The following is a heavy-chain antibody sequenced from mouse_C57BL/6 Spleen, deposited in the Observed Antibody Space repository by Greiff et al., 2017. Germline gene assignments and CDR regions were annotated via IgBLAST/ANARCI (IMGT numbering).Heavy chain of an antibody. D-gene: IGHD1-3*01. V-gene: IGHV3-6*01. J-gene: IGHJ3*01. Sequence: ESGPGLVKPSQSLSLTCSVTGYSITSGYYWNWLRQSPGNKLELMGYINYDGSNNYNPSPKNRIFITRDTSKNQFFQKLNSVTTEDTATYYCAREGGSSATWFAYWGQGTLVTVSA. CDR1: GYSITSGYY. CDR3: AREGGSSATWFAY. CDR2: INYDGSN.